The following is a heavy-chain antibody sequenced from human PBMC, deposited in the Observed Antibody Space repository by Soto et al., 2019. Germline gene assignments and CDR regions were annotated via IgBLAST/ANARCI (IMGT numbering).Heavy chain of an antibody. Sequence: QVQLQESGPGLVKPSQTLSLMCTVSGVPISGSDYHWSWIRQSPGKGLEWIGYIFPSGATHYNSSLGSRITMSVETFKSQSSLRLTAVTAADTAVYFCARGSAAKRYFDLWGRGTLVTVSS. J-gene: IGHJ2*01. CDR1: GVPISGSDYH. D-gene: IGHD5-18*01. CDR3: ARGSAAKRYFDL. CDR2: IFPSGAT. V-gene: IGHV4-30-4*01.